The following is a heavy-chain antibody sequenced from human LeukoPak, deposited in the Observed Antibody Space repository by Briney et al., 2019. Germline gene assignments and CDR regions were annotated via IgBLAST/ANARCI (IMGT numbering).Heavy chain of an antibody. CDR1: GGTFSSYA. CDR2: IIAIFGTA. D-gene: IGHD5-24*01. V-gene: IGHV1-69*05. Sequence: SVKVSCKASGGTFSSYAISWVRQAPGQGLEWMGRIIAIFGTANYAQKFQGRVTITTDESTSTAYMELSSLRSEDTAVYYCARDSGLRQMEPISDAFDIWGQGTMVTVSS. J-gene: IGHJ3*02. CDR3: ARDSGLRQMEPISDAFDI.